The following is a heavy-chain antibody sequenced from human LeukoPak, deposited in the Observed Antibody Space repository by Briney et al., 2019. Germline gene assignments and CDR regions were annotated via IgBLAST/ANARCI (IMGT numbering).Heavy chain of an antibody. V-gene: IGHV3-23*01. J-gene: IGHJ3*02. CDR2: ISGSGGST. Sequence: PGGSLRLSCAASGFTFSSYAMSWVRQAPGKGLEWVSAISGSGGSTYYADSVKGRFTISRENAKNSLYLQMNSLRAGDTAVYYCAREALAVTGTDDAFDIWGQGTMVTVSS. D-gene: IGHD6-19*01. CDR1: GFTFSSYA. CDR3: AREALAVTGTDDAFDI.